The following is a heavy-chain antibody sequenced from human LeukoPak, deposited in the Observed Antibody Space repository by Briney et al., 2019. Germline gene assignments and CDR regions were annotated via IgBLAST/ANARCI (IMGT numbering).Heavy chain of an antibody. CDR3: ARRFKQDVLGTTMGWFDP. Sequence: ASVKVSCKASGYTFTSYYMHWVRQAPGQGLEWMGIINPSGGSTSYPQKFQGRVTMTTDTSTSTAYMELRSLRSDDTAVYYCARRFKQDVLGTTMGWFDPWGQGTLITVSS. V-gene: IGHV1-46*01. CDR2: INPSGGST. D-gene: IGHD1-26*01. J-gene: IGHJ5*02. CDR1: GYTFTSYY.